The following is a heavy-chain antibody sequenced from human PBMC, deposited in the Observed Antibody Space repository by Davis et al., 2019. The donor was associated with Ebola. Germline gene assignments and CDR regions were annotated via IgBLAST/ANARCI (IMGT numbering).Heavy chain of an antibody. J-gene: IGHJ4*02. D-gene: IGHD1-26*01. V-gene: IGHV4-30-2*03. Sequence: SETLSLTCAVSGGSISSDDYSWSWIRQPPGKGLEWIGSIYYRGTTYYTPSLKSRVTISVDTSKNQFSLKLSSVSAADTAVYYCARRRLSFEAIDYWGQGTLVTVSS. CDR1: GGSISSDDYS. CDR3: ARRRLSFEAIDY. CDR2: IYYRGTT.